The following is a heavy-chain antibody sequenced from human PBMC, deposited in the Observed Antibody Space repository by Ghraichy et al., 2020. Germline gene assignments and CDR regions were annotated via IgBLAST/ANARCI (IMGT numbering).Heavy chain of an antibody. CDR1: GYSFTTYW. Sequence: GESLNISCKGSGYSFTTYWIAWVRQMPGKGLEWMGIIYPADSDTRYSPSSQGQVTISADKSINTVYLQWNSLKASDTAMYYCARPGRSGSYYMGADYWGQGTLVTVSS. CDR2: IYPADSDT. CDR3: ARPGRSGSYYMGADY. V-gene: IGHV5-51*01. D-gene: IGHD3-10*01. J-gene: IGHJ4*02.